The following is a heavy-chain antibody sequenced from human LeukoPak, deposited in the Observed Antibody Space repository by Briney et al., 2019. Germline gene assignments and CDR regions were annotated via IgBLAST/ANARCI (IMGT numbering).Heavy chain of an antibody. CDR1: GFTFSSYS. J-gene: IGHJ6*02. CDR3: ARVEQWLALDYGMDV. D-gene: IGHD6-19*01. V-gene: IGHV3-21*01. Sequence: GGSLRLSCAASGFTFSSYSMTWVRQAPGKGLEWVSSISSSSSYIYYADSVKGRFTISRDNAKNSLYLQMNSLRAEDTAVYYCARVEQWLALDYGMDVWGQGTTVTVSS. CDR2: ISSSSSYI.